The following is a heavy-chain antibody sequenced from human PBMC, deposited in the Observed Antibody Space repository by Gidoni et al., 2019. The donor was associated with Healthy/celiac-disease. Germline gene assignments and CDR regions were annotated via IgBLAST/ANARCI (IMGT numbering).Heavy chain of an antibody. CDR3: ARDPLSDVVVVGVGDDY. CDR2: IYSGGST. V-gene: IGHV3-66*02. Sequence: EVQLVESGGGLVQPGGSLRLSCAASGFTVSSNYMSWVRQAPGKGLEWVSVIYSGGSTYYADSVKGRFTISRDNSKNTLYLQMNSLRAEDTAVYYCARDPLSDVVVVGVGDDYWGQGTLVTVSS. J-gene: IGHJ4*02. D-gene: IGHD2-15*01. CDR1: GFTVSSNY.